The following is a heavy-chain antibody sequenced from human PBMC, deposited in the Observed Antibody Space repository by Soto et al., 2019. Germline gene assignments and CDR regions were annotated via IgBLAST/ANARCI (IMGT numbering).Heavy chain of an antibody. J-gene: IGHJ6*02. CDR3: ARDVRNIVAVPAVQGRYYYYGMDV. Sequence: QVQLVQSGAEVKKPGASVKVSCKASGYTFTSYGISWVRQAPGQGLEWMGWISAYNGNTNYAQKLQGRVTMTTDTSTSTAYMELRSLRSDDTAAYYCARDVRNIVAVPAVQGRYYYYGMDVWGQGTTVTVSS. CDR1: GYTFTSYG. V-gene: IGHV1-18*01. D-gene: IGHD2-2*01. CDR2: ISAYNGNT.